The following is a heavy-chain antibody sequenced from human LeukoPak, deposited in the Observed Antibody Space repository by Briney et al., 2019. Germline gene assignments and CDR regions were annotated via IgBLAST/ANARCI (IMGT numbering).Heavy chain of an antibody. CDR3: ARRVCSGGSCFSDF. CDR1: GFTVSSNY. Sequence: PGGSLRLSCAASGFTVSSNYMSWVRQAPGKGLEWVSVIYSGGSTYYADSVKGRFTISRDNAKNSLYLQMNSLRVEDTAVYFCARRVCSGGSCFSDFWGQGTLVTVSS. J-gene: IGHJ4*02. CDR2: IYSGGST. V-gene: IGHV3-53*01. D-gene: IGHD2-15*01.